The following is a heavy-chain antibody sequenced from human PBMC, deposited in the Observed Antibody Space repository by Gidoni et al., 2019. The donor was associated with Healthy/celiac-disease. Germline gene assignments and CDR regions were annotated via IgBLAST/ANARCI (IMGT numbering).Heavy chain of an antibody. CDR2: IWYDGSNK. CDR3: ARGGYSSSWFDY. CDR1: GITFSSYG. V-gene: IGHV3-33*01. Sequence: QVQLVESGGGVVQPGRSLRLSCAASGITFSSYGMHWVRQAPGKGLEWVAVIWYDGSNKYYADSVKGRFTISRDNSKNTLYLQMNSLRAEDTAVYYCARGGYSSSWFDYWGQGTLVTVSS. J-gene: IGHJ4*02. D-gene: IGHD6-13*01.